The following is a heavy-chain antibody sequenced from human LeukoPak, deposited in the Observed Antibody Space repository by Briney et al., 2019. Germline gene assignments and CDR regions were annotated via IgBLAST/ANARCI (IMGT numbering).Heavy chain of an antibody. CDR2: MSNSGENT. CDR3: AELGITMIGGV. Sequence: GGSLRLSCAASGFTFSSYSMQWVRQTPGKGLEWVGIMSNSGENTFYGEAVKGRFTISRDNAKNSLYLQMNSLRAEDTAVYYCAELGITMIGGVWGKGTTVTISS. J-gene: IGHJ6*04. CDR1: GFTFSSYS. D-gene: IGHD3-10*02. V-gene: IGHV3-33*05.